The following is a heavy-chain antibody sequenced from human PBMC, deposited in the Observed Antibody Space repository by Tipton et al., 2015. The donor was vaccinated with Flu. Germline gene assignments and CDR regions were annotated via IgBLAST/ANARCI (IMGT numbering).Heavy chain of an antibody. CDR2: INHSGST. V-gene: IGHV4-34*01. CDR1: GGSFSGYY. D-gene: IGHD6-13*01. CDR3: ARREGGSSWYVGYYYYGMDV. Sequence: TLSLTCAVYGGSFSGYYWSWIRQPPGKGLEWIGEINHSGSTNYNPSLKSRVTISVDTSKNQFSLKLNSVTAADTAVYYCARREGGSSWYVGYYYYGMDVWGQGTTVTVSS. J-gene: IGHJ6*02.